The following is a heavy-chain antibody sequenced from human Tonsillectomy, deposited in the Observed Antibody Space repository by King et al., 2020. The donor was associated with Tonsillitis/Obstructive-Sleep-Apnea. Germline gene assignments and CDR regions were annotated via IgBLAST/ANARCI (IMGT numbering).Heavy chain of an antibody. J-gene: IGHJ3*02. CDR2: IDHSGST. V-gene: IGHV4-34*01. D-gene: IGHD3-3*01. Sequence: VQLQQWGAGLLKPSETLSLTCAVYGGSFNGYYWSWIRQPPGKGLEWIGEIDHSGSTNYNPSLKRRVTISGDTSKTQFSLKLSSVTAADTAVYYSAREITTGAFDIWGQGTMVTVSS. CDR3: AREITTGAFDI. CDR1: GGSFNGYY.